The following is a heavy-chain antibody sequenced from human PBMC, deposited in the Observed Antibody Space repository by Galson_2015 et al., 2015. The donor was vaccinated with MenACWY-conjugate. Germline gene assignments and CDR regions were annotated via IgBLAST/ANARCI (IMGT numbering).Heavy chain of an antibody. CDR3: AKVVGTTGDYFDY. CDR2: ISGSGGST. J-gene: IGHJ4*02. V-gene: IGHV3-23*01. Sequence: SLRLSCAASAFTFSSYAMSWVRQAPGKGLEWVSAISGSGGSTYYADSVKGRFTVSRDNSKNTLYLQMNSPRAEDTAVYYCAKVVGTTGDYFDYWVQGTLVTVSS. CDR1: AFTFSSYA. D-gene: IGHD1-7*01.